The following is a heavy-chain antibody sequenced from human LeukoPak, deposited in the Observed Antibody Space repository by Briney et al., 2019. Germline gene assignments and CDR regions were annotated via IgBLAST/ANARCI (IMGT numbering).Heavy chain of an antibody. J-gene: IGHJ4*02. CDR3: ARAYYDFWSGYQDY. CDR2: INSDGSST. Sequence: GGSQRLSCAASGFTFSSYWMHWVRQAPGKGLVWVSRINSDGSSTSYADSVKGRFTISRDNAKNTLYLQMNSLRAEDTAVYYCARAYYDFWSGYQDYWGQGTLVTVSS. D-gene: IGHD3-3*01. V-gene: IGHV3-74*01. CDR1: GFTFSSYW.